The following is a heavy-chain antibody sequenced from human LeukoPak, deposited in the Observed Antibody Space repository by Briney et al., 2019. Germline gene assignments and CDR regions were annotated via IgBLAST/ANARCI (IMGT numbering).Heavy chain of an antibody. Sequence: PSETLSLTCAVYGGSFSGYYWSWIRQPPGKGLEWIGEINHSGSTNYNPSLKSRVTISVDTSKNQFSLKLSSVTAADTAVYYCARARTRITMVRGVTIKGGYFDYWGQGTLVTVSS. D-gene: IGHD3-10*01. CDR1: GGSFSGYY. CDR2: INHSGST. J-gene: IGHJ4*02. CDR3: ARARTRITMVRGVTIKGGYFDY. V-gene: IGHV4-34*01.